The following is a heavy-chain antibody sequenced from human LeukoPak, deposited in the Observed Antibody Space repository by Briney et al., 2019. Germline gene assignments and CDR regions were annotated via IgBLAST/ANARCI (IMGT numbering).Heavy chain of an antibody. CDR1: GFTFSSYA. Sequence: GGSLRLSCAASGFTFSSYAMSWVRQAPGKGLEWVSAISGSGCSTYYADSVKGRFTISRDNSKNTLYLQMNSLRAEDTAVYYCAKAPLGYCSSTSCPLSFDYWGQGTLVTVSS. CDR2: ISGSGCST. D-gene: IGHD2-2*01. J-gene: IGHJ4*02. V-gene: IGHV3-23*01. CDR3: AKAPLGYCSSTSCPLSFDY.